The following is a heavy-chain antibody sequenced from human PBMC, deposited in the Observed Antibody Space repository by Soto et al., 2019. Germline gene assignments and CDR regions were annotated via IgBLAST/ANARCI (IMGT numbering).Heavy chain of an antibody. CDR3: ARPPDGYCSSTSCYRRGYYYDGMDV. D-gene: IGHD2-2*03. Sequence: QVQLVESGGGVVQPGRSLRLSCAASGFTFSSYAMHWVRQAPGKGLEWVAVISYDGSNKYYADSVKGRFTISRDNSKNTLYLQMNSLRPEDTAVYYCARPPDGYCSSTSCYRRGYYYDGMDVWGQGTTVTVSS. J-gene: IGHJ6*02. CDR1: GFTFSSYA. CDR2: ISYDGSNK. V-gene: IGHV3-30-3*01.